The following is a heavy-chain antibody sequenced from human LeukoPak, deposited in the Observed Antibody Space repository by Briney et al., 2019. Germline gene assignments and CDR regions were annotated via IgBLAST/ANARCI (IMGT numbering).Heavy chain of an antibody. Sequence: PSETLSLTCTVSGGSISSYYWSWIRQPPGKGLEWIGYIYYSGSTNYNPSLKSQVTISVDTSKNQFSLKLSSVTAADTAVYYCAGGGNYDILTGYQGYWGQGTLVTASS. D-gene: IGHD3-9*01. V-gene: IGHV4-59*01. CDR1: GGSISSYY. CDR3: AGGGNYDILTGYQGY. J-gene: IGHJ4*02. CDR2: IYYSGST.